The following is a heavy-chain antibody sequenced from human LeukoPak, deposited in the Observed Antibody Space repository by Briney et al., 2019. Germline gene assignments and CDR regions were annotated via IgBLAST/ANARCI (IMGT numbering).Heavy chain of an antibody. CDR3: ARGGGLDV. J-gene: IGHJ6*02. D-gene: IGHD3-16*01. CDR2: INHNGNVN. V-gene: IGHV3-7*03. Sequence: GGSLRLSCAASGFTFSSYWTNWARQAPGKGLEWVASINHNGNVNYYVDSVKGRFTISRDNAKNSLYLQMSNLRAEDTAVYFCARGGGLDVWGQGATVTVSS. CDR1: GFTFSSYW.